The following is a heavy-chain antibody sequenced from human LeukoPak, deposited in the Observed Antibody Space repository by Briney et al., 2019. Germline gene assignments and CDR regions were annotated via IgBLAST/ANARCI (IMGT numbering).Heavy chain of an antibody. V-gene: IGHV3-7*01. CDR3: ASAIST. D-gene: IGHD3-9*01. CDR2: IKQDGGEK. Sequence: PGGSLRLSCAASGFTFSSYWVSWVRQAPGKGLEWVANIKQDGGEKYCVDSVKGRFTISRDNAKNSLYLQMNSLRAEDTAVYYCASAISTWGQGTLVTVSS. J-gene: IGHJ5*02. CDR1: GFTFSSYW.